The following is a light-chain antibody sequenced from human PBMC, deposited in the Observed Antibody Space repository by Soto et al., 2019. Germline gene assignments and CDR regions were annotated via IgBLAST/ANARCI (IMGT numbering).Light chain of an antibody. J-gene: IGLJ3*02. CDR1: SSNIGSHF. CDR3: GTWDSSLSVVV. CDR2: DDT. Sequence: QSVLTQPPSVSAAPGQTVTMSCSGRSSNIGSHFVAWYQQLPVTAPKLLIYDDTKRPYGIPGRFSGSKSGTSATLGITGLQTGDEADYYCGTWDSSLSVVVFGGGTKVTVL. V-gene: IGLV1-51*01.